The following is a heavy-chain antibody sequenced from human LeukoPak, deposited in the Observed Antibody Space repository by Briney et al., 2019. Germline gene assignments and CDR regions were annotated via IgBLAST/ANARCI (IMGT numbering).Heavy chain of an antibody. D-gene: IGHD3-9*01. CDR1: GSSFTSYW. CDR2: IYPGGSAT. CDR3: ARPMGDILTGYFFDY. V-gene: IGHV5-51*01. J-gene: IGHJ4*02. Sequence: GESLNISCKGSGSSFTSYWIGWVRQMPGKGLGWMGIIYPGGSATCYRPSFQGQATTTAATSISTCFVQWTRRYASAPAMYYCARPMGDILTGYFFDYWGQGTLVTVSS.